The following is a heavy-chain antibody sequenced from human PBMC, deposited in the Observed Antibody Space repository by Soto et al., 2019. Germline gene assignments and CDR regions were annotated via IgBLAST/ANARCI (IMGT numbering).Heavy chain of an antibody. Sequence: XGSLRLSCAASGFTLSSYWMSWVRQAPGKGLDWVANIKQDGSEKYYVDSVKGRFTISRDNAKNSLYLQMNSLRAEDTAVYYCARDHPSAVADEYYYYYYGMDVWGQGPTATVSS. J-gene: IGHJ6*02. CDR2: IKQDGSEK. D-gene: IGHD6-19*01. CDR3: ARDHPSAVADEYYYYYYGMDV. CDR1: GFTLSSYW. V-gene: IGHV3-7*01.